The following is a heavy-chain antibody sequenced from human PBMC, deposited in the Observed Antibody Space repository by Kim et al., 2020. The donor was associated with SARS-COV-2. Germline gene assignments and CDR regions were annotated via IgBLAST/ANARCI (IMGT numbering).Heavy chain of an antibody. Sequence: ASVKVSCKASGYTFTDFDINWVRQAAGQGLEWMGWINTHNGNTGYAQKFQGRVSMTRDTSIGTAYMELRGLKSDDTAVYFCARGRGQWLALYWGQGTLV. CDR3: ARGRGQWLALY. CDR1: GYTFTDFD. J-gene: IGHJ4*02. D-gene: IGHD6-19*01. V-gene: IGHV1-8*02. CDR2: INTHNGNT.